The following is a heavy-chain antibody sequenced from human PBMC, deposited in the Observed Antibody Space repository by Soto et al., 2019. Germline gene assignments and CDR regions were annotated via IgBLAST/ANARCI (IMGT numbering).Heavy chain of an antibody. J-gene: IGHJ3*02. CDR2: IYPGDSDS. D-gene: IGHD2-2*01. CDR3: ARRYCSSRDCPDDALEI. CDR1: GYRFTSYW. V-gene: IGHV5-51*01. Sequence: PGESLKISCKGSGYRFTSYWIGWVRQMPGKGLEWMGIIYPGDSDSRYSPSFQGQVTISADKSISTTYLQWRSLKASDTAMYYCARRYCSSRDCPDDALEIWGQGTMVTVSS.